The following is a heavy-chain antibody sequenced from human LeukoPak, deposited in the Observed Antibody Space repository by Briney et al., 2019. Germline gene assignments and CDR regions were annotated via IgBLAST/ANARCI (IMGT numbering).Heavy chain of an antibody. CDR3: AGDSDGNDAFDI. CDR1: GDSVSSNSAA. CDR2: TYYRSNWFN. Sequence: SQTLSLTCAISGDSVSSNSAAWNWIRQSPSRGLEWLGRTYYRSNWFNDFALSVKSRITINPDTSKNQFSLQLNSVTPEDTAVYYCAGDSDGNDAFDIWGQGTMVTVSS. J-gene: IGHJ3*02. V-gene: IGHV6-1*01. D-gene: IGHD6-13*01.